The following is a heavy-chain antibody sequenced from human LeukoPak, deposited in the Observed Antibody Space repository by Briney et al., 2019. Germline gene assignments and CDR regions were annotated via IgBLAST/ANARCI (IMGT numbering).Heavy chain of an antibody. V-gene: IGHV1-46*02. D-gene: IGHD1-26*01. CDR2: INPSGGGT. CDR1: GYTFNNYY. J-gene: IGHJ4*02. Sequence: ASVTVSRKASGYTFNNYYMYWVRQAPGQGLEWMGMINPSGGGTSYAQKFQGRVTMTRDTSTSTVYMELSSLRSEDTAVYYCARAKWESDYWGQGTLVTVSS. CDR3: ARAKWESDY.